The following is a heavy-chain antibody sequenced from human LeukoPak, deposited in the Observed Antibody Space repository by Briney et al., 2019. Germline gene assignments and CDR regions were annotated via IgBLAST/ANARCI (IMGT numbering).Heavy chain of an antibody. J-gene: IGHJ4*02. CDR1: GFTFISYA. Sequence: GGSLRLSCTASGFTFISYAMSWVRQAPGKGLEWVSSIGESGDTSYYADSVKGLFTISRDNAKNTLYLQMNSLRAEDTAVYYCAREDFDYWGQGTLVTVSS. CDR2: IGESGDTS. V-gene: IGHV3-23*01. CDR3: AREDFDY.